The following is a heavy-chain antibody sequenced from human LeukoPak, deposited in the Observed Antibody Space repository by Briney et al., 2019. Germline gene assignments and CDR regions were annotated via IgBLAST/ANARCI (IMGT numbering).Heavy chain of an antibody. CDR1: GFTVSSNY. Sequence: GGSLRLSCAASGFTVSSNYMSWARQAPGKGLGWVSVIYSVGSTYYADSLKGRFTSSRDNSKYALYLQMNSLRAEDTAVYYCARGDPLDDDAFDIWGQGTMVTVSS. V-gene: IGHV3-53*01. CDR3: ARGDPLDDDAFDI. J-gene: IGHJ3*02. CDR2: IYSVGST. D-gene: IGHD1-1*01.